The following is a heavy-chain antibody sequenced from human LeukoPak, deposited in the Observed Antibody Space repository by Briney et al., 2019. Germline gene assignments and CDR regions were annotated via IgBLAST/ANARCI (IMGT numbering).Heavy chain of an antibody. Sequence: ASVKVSCKASGGTFSSYAISWVRQAPGQGLEWMGGIIPIFGTANYAQKFQGRVTITADESTSTAYMELSSLRSEDTAVYYCARASWFRDGYNSRRYYLDYWGQGTLVTVSS. V-gene: IGHV1-69*13. D-gene: IGHD5-24*01. CDR3: ARASWFRDGYNSRRYYLDY. CDR2: IIPIFGTA. CDR1: GGTFSSYA. J-gene: IGHJ4*02.